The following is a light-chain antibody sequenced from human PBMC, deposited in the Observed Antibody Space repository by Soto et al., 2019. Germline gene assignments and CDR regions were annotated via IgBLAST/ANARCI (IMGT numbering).Light chain of an antibody. Sequence: DIQMTQSPSTLSGSVGDRVTITCRASQTISIWLAWYQQKPGKAPKLLIYAASTLQSGVPSRFSGSGSGTDFTLTISSLQPEDFATYYCQQLNSYLWTFAQGTKVDIK. J-gene: IGKJ1*01. CDR3: QQLNSYLWT. CDR1: QTISIW. V-gene: IGKV1-5*01. CDR2: AAS.